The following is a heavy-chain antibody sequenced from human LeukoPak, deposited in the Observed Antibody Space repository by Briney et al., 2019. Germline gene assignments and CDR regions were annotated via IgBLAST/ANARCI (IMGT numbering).Heavy chain of an antibody. D-gene: IGHD1-14*01. Sequence: SETLSLTCTVSGGSISSSSYYWGWIRQPPGKGLEWIGSIYYSGSTYYNPSLKSRVTISVGTSKNQFSLKLSSVTAADTAVYYCARVRTGYYYMDVWGKGTTVTVSS. CDR3: ARVRTGYYYMDV. J-gene: IGHJ6*03. CDR1: GGSISSSSYY. V-gene: IGHV4-39*07. CDR2: IYYSGST.